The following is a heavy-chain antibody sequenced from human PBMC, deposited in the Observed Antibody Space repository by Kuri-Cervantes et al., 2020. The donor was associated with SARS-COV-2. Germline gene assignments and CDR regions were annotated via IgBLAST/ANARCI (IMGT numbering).Heavy chain of an antibody. Sequence: ASVKVSCKASGYTFTSYGISWVRQAPGQGLEWMGWISAYNGNTNYAQKLQGRVTMTTDTSTSTAYMELRSLRSDDTAVYYRARDAGQWLGDNWFDPWGQGTLVTVSS. V-gene: IGHV1-18*01. CDR1: GYTFTSYG. CDR3: ARDAGQWLGDNWFDP. CDR2: ISAYNGNT. D-gene: IGHD6-19*01. J-gene: IGHJ5*02.